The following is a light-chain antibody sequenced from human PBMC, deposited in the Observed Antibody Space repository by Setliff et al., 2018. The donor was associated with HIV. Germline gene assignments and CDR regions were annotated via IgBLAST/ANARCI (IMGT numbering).Light chain of an antibody. CDR3: CSYAGVYTYV. CDR2: DVN. Sequence: QSVLTQPRSVSGSLGQSVTISCTGTSSDVGGYKYVSWYQQHPGKAPKFMIYDVNKRPSEVPDRFSGSKSGNTASLTISGLQAEDEAAYYCCSYAGVYTYVFGSGTKVTVL. J-gene: IGLJ1*01. V-gene: IGLV2-11*01. CDR1: SSDVGGYKY.